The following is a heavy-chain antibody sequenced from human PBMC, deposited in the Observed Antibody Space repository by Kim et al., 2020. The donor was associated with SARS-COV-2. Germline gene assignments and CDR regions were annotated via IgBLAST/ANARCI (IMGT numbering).Heavy chain of an antibody. J-gene: IGHJ4*02. CDR3: ASSGSGSYYNVGHFDY. CDR1: GGSISSGGYY. V-gene: IGHV4-31*03. CDR2: IYYSGST. D-gene: IGHD3-10*01. Sequence: SETLSLTCTVSGGSISSGGYYWSWIRQHPGKGLEWIGYIYYSGSTYYNPSLKSRVTISVDTSKNQFSLKLSSVTAADTDVYYCASSGSGSYYNVGHFDYWGQGTLVTVSS.